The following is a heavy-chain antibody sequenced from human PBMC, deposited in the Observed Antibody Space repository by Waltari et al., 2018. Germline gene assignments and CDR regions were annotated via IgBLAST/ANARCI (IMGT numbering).Heavy chain of an antibody. J-gene: IGHJ4*02. CDR2: INPNSGGT. V-gene: IGHV1-2*06. Sequence: QVQLVQSGAEVTKPGASVKVSCKASGYTFTGYYMHWVRQAPGQGLEWMGRINPNSGGTNYAQKFQGRVTMTRDTSISTAYMELSRLRSDDTAVYYCATLGYCSGGSCSNDYWGQGTLVTVSS. D-gene: IGHD2-15*01. CDR3: ATLGYCSGGSCSNDY. CDR1: GYTFTGYY.